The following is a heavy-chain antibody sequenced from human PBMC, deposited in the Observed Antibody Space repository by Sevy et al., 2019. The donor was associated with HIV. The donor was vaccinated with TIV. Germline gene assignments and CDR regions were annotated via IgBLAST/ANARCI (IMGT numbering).Heavy chain of an antibody. J-gene: IGHJ4*02. CDR3: ARDLPPSATTVAHFDC. D-gene: IGHD4-17*01. Sequence: GGSLRLSCAASGFIFSSYEMNWVRQAPGKGLEWVSYISNSGTTIYYSDSVKGRFTISRDNARNSLYLQMNSLRAEDTDVYYCARDLPPSATTVAHFDCWGQGTLVTVSS. V-gene: IGHV3-48*03. CDR1: GFIFSSYE. CDR2: ISNSGTTI.